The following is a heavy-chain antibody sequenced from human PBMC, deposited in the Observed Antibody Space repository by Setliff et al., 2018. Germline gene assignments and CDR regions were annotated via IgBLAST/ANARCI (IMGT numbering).Heavy chain of an antibody. CDR3: ASAHYYSGYIEYFQY. CDR1: GYTFTSYG. V-gene: IGHV1-3*01. CDR2: IHAGNGDT. Sequence: RASVKVSCKASGYTFTSYGISWVRQAPGQRPECMGWIHAGNGDTKYSQKFQGRVTITRDTSASTVYMELSSLRSEDTAVYYCASAHYYSGYIEYFQYWGQGTLVTVSS. D-gene: IGHD5-12*01. J-gene: IGHJ1*01.